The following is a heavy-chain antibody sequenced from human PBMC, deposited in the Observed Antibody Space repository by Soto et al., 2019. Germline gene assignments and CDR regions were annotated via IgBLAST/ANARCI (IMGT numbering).Heavy chain of an antibody. Sequence: GGSVRQSGAAAGSTFSSCASSWIRQAPGKGLEWVSGISGSGDSTYYADSVKGRFTISRDNSKNTLYLQMNSLRAEDTAVYYCAKGVPGIAVAGTGYFQHWGQGTLVTVSS. V-gene: IGHV3-23*01. CDR3: AKGVPGIAVAGTGYFQH. CDR1: GSTFSSCA. CDR2: ISGSGDST. J-gene: IGHJ1*01. D-gene: IGHD6-19*01.